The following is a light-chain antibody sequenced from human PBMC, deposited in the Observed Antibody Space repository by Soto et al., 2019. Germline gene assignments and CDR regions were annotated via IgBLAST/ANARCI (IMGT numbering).Light chain of an antibody. CDR2: KES. CDR3: QHYNSYSEA. CDR1: QTISSW. Sequence: DIQMTQSPSTLSGSVGDRVTITCRASQTISSWLAWYQQKPGKTPKLGIYKESTLKSGVPSRFSGSGSGTEFTLTISSLQPDDFATYYCQHYNSYSEAFGQGTKVDIK. V-gene: IGKV1-5*03. J-gene: IGKJ1*01.